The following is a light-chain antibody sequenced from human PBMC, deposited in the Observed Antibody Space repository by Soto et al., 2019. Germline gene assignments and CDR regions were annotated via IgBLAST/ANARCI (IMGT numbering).Light chain of an antibody. V-gene: IGLV1-51*01. CDR1: NSNIGNSY. CDR2: DDN. J-gene: IGLJ1*01. Sequence: QSVLTQPPSVSAAPGQKVTISCSGSNSNIGNSYVSWYQQLPGTAPKLLIYDDNKRPSGIPDRFSGSKSGTSATLGITGLQTGDEADYYCGTWDTNLSAGGVFGTGTK. CDR3: GTWDTNLSAGGV.